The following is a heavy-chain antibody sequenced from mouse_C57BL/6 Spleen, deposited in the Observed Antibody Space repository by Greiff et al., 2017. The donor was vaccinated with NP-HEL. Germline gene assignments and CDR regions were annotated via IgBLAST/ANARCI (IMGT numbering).Heavy chain of an antibody. J-gene: IGHJ1*03. CDR2: INPNNGGT. CDR3: ARLGNLDYDRDFDV. V-gene: IGHV1-26*01. D-gene: IGHD2-4*01. CDR1: GYTFTDYY. Sequence: EVQLQQSGPELVKPGASVKISCKASGYTFTDYYMNWVKQSHGKSLEWIGDINPNNGGTSYNQKFKGKATLTVDKSSSTAYMELRSLTSEDSAVYYCARLGNLDYDRDFDVWGTGTTVTVSS.